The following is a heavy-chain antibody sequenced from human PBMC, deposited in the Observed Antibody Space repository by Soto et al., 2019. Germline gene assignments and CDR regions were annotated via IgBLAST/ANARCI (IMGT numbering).Heavy chain of an antibody. D-gene: IGHD5-18*01. V-gene: IGHV4-59*08. Sequence: SEILSLTCTVSGGSISSYYWSWIRQPPGKGLEWIGYIYYSGSTNYNPSLKSRVTISVDTSKNQFSLKLSSVTAADTAVYYCARSGTAMVRGYFDYWGQGTLVTVSS. CDR1: GGSISSYY. CDR3: ARSGTAMVRGYFDY. CDR2: IYYSGST. J-gene: IGHJ4*02.